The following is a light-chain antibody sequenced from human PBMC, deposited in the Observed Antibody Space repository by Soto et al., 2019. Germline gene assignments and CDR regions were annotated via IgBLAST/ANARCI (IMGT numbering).Light chain of an antibody. Sequence: EIVLTQSPGTLSLSPGERATLSCRASQRVSSSYLAWYQQKPGQAPRPLIYGASSRAIGIPDRFSGSGSGTDFTLPISRLEPEDFVVYYCQQYGSSPWTFCQGTKVEIK. CDR2: GAS. J-gene: IGKJ1*01. CDR3: QQYGSSPWT. V-gene: IGKV3-20*01. CDR1: QRVSSSY.